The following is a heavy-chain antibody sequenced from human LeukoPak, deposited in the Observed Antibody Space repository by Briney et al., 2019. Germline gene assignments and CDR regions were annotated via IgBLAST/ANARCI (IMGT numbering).Heavy chain of an antibody. J-gene: IGHJ4*02. D-gene: IGHD3-22*01. V-gene: IGHV4-61*08. CDR3: ASLPTYYYDSSGYYPLDY. CDR2: VYYSGST. CDR1: GDSISSGGYY. Sequence: SETLSLTCTVSGDSISSGGYYWNWIRQHPGKGPEWIGYVYYSGSTYYNPSLKSRVTISVDTSKNQFSLKLSSVTAADTAVYYCASLPTYYYDSSGYYPLDYWGQGTLVTVSS.